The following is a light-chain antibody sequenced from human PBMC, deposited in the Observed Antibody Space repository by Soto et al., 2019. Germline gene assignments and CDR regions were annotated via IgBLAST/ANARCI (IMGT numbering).Light chain of an antibody. V-gene: IGKV3-20*01. CDR1: QSVSSSY. CDR3: QQYGSSSWT. J-gene: IGKJ1*01. Sequence: EIVLTQSPGTLSLSPGERATLSCRASQSVSSSYLAWYQQTPGQAPRLLIYGASSRATGIPDRFSGSGSGTDVTLTISRLEPEDFAVYYCQQYGSSSWTFGQGTKVAIK. CDR2: GAS.